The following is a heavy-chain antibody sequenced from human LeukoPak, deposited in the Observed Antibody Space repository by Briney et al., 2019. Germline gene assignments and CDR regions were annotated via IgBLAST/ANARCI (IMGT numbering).Heavy chain of an antibody. CDR3: ARGVGAFDY. CDR2: ISSGGST. Sequence: GGSLRLSCEASGFIFSDHYMSWIRQIPGKGLEWVSYISSGGSTYYADSVKGRFTISRDNSKNTLYLQMNSLRAEDTAVYYCARGVGAFDYWGQGTLVTVSS. V-gene: IGHV3-53*01. CDR1: GFIFSDHY. D-gene: IGHD3-3*01. J-gene: IGHJ4*02.